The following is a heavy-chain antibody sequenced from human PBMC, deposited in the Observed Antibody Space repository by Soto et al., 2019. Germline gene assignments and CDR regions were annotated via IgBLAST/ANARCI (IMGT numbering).Heavy chain of an antibody. CDR3: VREAYIGYGHAIDH. CDR2: NYHSGTT. Sequence: PSETLSLTCAVSGVTISTYYWSWIRQPPGKGLEWIGYNYHSGTTNYNPSLKSRVTISVDTSKNQFSLRLTSVTAADTAIYYCVREAYIGYGHAIDHSGQGTLVTVSS. J-gene: IGHJ4*02. CDR1: GVTISTYY. D-gene: IGHD5-12*01. V-gene: IGHV4-59*01.